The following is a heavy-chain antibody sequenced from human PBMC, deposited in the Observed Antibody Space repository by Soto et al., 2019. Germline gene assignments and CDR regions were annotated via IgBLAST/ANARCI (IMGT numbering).Heavy chain of an antibody. D-gene: IGHD3-22*01. CDR1: GGTFSNYA. V-gene: IGHV1-69*13. J-gene: IGHJ4*02. Sequence: GASVKVSCKASGGTFSNYAISWVRQAPGQGLEWMGGIIPIFGTAKYAQKFQGRVTITADESTSTAYMEVSSLRSEDTSVYYCARAAYYYESSGYYPGDYWGQGTLVTVSS. CDR3: ARAAYYYESSGYYPGDY. CDR2: IIPIFGTA.